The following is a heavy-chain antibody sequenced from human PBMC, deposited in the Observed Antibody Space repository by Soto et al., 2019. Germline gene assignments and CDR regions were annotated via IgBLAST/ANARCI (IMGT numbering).Heavy chain of an antibody. D-gene: IGHD2-15*01. Sequence: SETLSLTCAVYGWSFSGYYWSWIRQPPGKGLEWIGEINHSGSTNYNPSLKSRVTISVDTSKNQFSLKLSSVTAADTAVYYCARVGCSGGSCYLRPSYYYYYMDVWGKGTTVTVSS. J-gene: IGHJ6*03. CDR3: ARVGCSGGSCYLRPSYYYYYMDV. CDR2: INHSGST. CDR1: GWSFSGYY. V-gene: IGHV4-34*01.